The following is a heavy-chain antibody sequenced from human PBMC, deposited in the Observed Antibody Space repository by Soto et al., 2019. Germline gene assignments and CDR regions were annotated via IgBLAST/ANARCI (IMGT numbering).Heavy chain of an antibody. CDR3: AKPSPVTLTGYSPFDH. CDR1: GFTFSGYA. D-gene: IGHD3-9*01. Sequence: WGSLTLSCVASGFTFSGYAMSWVRQAPGKGLQWVSAIRDTGGYTYYADSVKGRFTISRDNSKSTLFLQMDSLTADDSALYYCAKPSPVTLTGYSPFDHWGQGTLVTVSS. J-gene: IGHJ4*02. V-gene: IGHV3-23*01. CDR2: IRDTGGYT.